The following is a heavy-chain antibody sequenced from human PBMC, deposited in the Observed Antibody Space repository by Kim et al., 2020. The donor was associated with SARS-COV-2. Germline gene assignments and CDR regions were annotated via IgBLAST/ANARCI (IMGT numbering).Heavy chain of an antibody. Sequence: YSQTFQGRVTSTRDTSASIVYMELSSLRSEDTAVYYCEREGHSSGSLGFDHWGQGTLVTVSS. V-gene: IGHV1-3*01. CDR3: EREGHSSGSLGFDH. J-gene: IGHJ4*02. D-gene: IGHD6-19*01.